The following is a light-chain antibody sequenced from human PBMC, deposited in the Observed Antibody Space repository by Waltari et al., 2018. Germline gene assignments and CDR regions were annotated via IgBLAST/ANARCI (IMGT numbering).Light chain of an antibody. J-gene: IGLJ2*01. Sequence: QSALTQPASVSGSPGQSLTISCTGTSSAVGGYNHVSWYQQHPGKAPKLMIYDVSNRPSGVSNRFSGSKSGNTAFLTISGLQAGDEADYYCSSYTTSTTYVEFGGGTKLTVL. V-gene: IGLV2-14*03. CDR1: SSAVGGYNH. CDR2: DVS. CDR3: SSYTTSTTYVE.